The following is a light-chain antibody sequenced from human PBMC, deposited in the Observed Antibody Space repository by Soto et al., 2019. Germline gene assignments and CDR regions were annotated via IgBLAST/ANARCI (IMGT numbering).Light chain of an antibody. Sequence: IVMTQSPATLSVSPWERATLSCRASQSVSSSYLAWYQQKPGQAPRLLIYGASSRATGIPDRFSGSGSGTDFTLTISSLEPEDFAVYYCQQRSNWLWTFGQGTKVDIK. V-gene: IGKV3D-20*02. CDR1: QSVSSSY. J-gene: IGKJ1*01. CDR2: GAS. CDR3: QQRSNWLWT.